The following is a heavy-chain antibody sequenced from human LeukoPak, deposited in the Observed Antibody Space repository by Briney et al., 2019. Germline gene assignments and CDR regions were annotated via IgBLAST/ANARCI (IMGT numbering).Heavy chain of an antibody. CDR3: ARIVTMVRGVIITGGNYFDY. Sequence: SVKVSCKASGGTFSSYAISWVRQAPGQGLEWMGGIIPIFGTANYAQKFQGRVTITADESTSTAYMELSSLRSEDTAVYYCARIVTMVRGVIITGGNYFDYWGQGTLVTVSS. CDR1: GGTFSSYA. CDR2: IIPIFGTA. V-gene: IGHV1-69*13. D-gene: IGHD3-10*01. J-gene: IGHJ4*02.